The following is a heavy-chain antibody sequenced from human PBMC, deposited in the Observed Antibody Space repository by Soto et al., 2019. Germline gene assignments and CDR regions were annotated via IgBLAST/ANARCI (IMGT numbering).Heavy chain of an antibody. D-gene: IGHD2-15*01. V-gene: IGHV1-69*13. J-gene: IGHJ4*02. CDR1: GGTFSSYA. Sequence: VASVKVSCKASGGTFSSYAISWVRQAPGQGLEWMGGIIPIFGTANYAQKFQGRVTITADESTSTAYMELSSLRSEDTAVYYCVGVRSLYYFDYWGQGTLVTVSS. CDR2: IIPIFGTA. CDR3: VGVRSLYYFDY.